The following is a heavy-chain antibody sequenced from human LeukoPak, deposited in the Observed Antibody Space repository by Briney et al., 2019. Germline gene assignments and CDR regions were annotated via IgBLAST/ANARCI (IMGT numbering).Heavy chain of an antibody. CDR1: GFTFSNYA. V-gene: IGHV3-23*01. J-gene: IGHJ4*02. CDR2: ISGSGGST. CDR3: AKTPRRVTGDFDY. Sequence: PGWSLTLSCAASGFTFSNYAMSWVRQAPGKGLEWVSAISGSGGSTYYADSVKGRFTISRDNSKNTLYLQMNSLRAEDTAVYYCAKTPRRVTGDFDYWGQGTLVTVSS. D-gene: IGHD2-21*02.